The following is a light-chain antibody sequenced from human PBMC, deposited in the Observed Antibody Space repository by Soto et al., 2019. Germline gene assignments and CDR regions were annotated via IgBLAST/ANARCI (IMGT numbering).Light chain of an antibody. CDR1: QSISSD. CDR3: QQRSSWPRT. J-gene: IGKJ1*01. V-gene: IGKV3-11*01. Sequence: EILLTQSPATLSLSPGERATLSCRASQSISSDLAWYQQKPGQAPRLFIYDASNRVTGIPARFRGSGSGTDFTLTISTLEPEDFAVYYCQQRSSWPRTFGQGTKV. CDR2: DAS.